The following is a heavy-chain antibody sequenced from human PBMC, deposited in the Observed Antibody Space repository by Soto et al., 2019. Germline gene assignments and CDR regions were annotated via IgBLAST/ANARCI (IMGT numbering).Heavy chain of an antibody. J-gene: IGHJ6*02. CDR1: GFTFSNNA. CDR2: ISYDGSNK. CDR3: ARGTTTAAFSAMDV. V-gene: IGHV3-30-3*01. Sequence: QVQLVESGGGMVQPGRSLRLSCAASGFTFSNNAMDWVRQAPGKGLEWVAVISYDGSNKYIAESVKGRFTISRDNSKNTLFLQMNSLRAEDTAVYYCARGTTTAAFSAMDVGGQGTTVTVSS. D-gene: IGHD2-2*01.